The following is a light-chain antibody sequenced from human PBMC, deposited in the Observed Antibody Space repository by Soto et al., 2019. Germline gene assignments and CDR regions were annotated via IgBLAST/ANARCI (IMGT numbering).Light chain of an antibody. CDR2: TTS. CDR3: QPTYITWT. Sequence: DIQMTQSPSTLSGSVGDRVTITCRASQSISRYLNWYQQKPGKAPKLLIYTTSSLQSGVPSRFSGSGSGTDFTLTISSLHPEDIATYYAQPTYITWTFGQGNTAGIK. V-gene: IGKV1-39*01. J-gene: IGKJ1*01. CDR1: QSISRY.